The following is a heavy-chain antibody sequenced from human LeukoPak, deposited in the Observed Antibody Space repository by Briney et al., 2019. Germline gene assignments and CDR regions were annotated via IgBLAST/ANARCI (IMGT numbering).Heavy chain of an antibody. CDR3: ARTFDSSGYDYGHYIDY. J-gene: IGHJ4*02. CDR2: IWFDGSDK. Sequence: PGGSLRLSCAASGSTFSSYGMHWVRQAPGKGLECVAFIWFDGSDKYYADSVKGRFTISRDNFKNTLYLQMNSLRAEDTAVYYCARTFDSSGYDYGHYIDYWGQGTLVTVSS. D-gene: IGHD3-22*01. CDR1: GSTFSSYG. V-gene: IGHV3-33*01.